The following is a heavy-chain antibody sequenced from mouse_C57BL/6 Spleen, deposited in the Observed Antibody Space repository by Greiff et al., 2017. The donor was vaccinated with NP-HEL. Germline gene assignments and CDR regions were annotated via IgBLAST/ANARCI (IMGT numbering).Heavy chain of an antibody. V-gene: IGHV2-6*01. CDR2: IWGVGST. Sequence: VQVVESGPGLVAPSQSLSITCTVSGFSLTSYGVDWVRQSPGKGLEWLGVIWGVGSTNYNSVLKSRLSISKDKSKSQVFLKMNSLQTDDTAMYYCASSGTRGRGFAYWGQGTLVTVSA. J-gene: IGHJ3*01. CDR3: ASSGTRGRGFAY. D-gene: IGHD4-1*01. CDR1: GFSLTSYG.